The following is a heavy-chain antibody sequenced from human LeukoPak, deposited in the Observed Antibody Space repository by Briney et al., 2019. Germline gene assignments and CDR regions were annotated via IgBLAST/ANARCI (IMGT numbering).Heavy chain of an antibody. V-gene: IGHV3-66*01. CDR3: ARDGVEELGNWFDP. CDR2: IYSGGST. Sequence: PGGSLRLSCAASGFTVSSNYMSWVRQAPGKGLEWVSVIYSGGSTYYADSVKGRFTISRDNSKNTLYLQMNSLRAEDTAVYYCARDGVEELGNWFDPWGQGTLVTVSS. D-gene: IGHD3-10*01. CDR1: GFTVSSNY. J-gene: IGHJ5*02.